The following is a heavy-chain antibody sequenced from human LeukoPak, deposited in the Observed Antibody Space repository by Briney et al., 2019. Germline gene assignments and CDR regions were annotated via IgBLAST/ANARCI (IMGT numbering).Heavy chain of an antibody. CDR2: IYTSGST. V-gene: IGHV4-4*07. CDR1: GGSISSYY. D-gene: IGHD1-26*01. J-gene: IGHJ6*03. CDR3: AGVRWSGSYASMDV. Sequence: SETLSLTCTVSGGSISSYYWSWIRHPAGKGLVWIGRIYTSGSTNYNHPLKSRVTMAVDASKNQFSLKLSSVTAADTAVYYCAGVRWSGSYASMDVWGKGTTVTVSS.